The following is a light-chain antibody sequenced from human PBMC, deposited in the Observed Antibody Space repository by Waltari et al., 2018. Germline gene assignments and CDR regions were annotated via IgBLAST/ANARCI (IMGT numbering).Light chain of an antibody. CDR2: EAT. CDR1: KTDLAIYTF. CDR3: CSYAGGSRVI. J-gene: IGLJ2*01. Sequence: QSALTQPASLPGPPGPSLPIASAGTKTDLAIYTFLSWFQQFPGQAPKLIVSEATKRPSGVSYRFSGSKSGNTASLTISGLQAEDEADYYCCSYAGGSRVIFGGGTKLTVL. V-gene: IGLV2-23*01.